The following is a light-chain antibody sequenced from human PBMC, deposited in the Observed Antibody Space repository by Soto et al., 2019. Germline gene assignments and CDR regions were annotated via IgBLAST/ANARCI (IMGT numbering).Light chain of an antibody. V-gene: IGKV1-39*01. CDR3: QQSYSTPPT. J-gene: IGKJ4*01. Sequence: DIQMTQSPSSVSASIGDRVTITCRASQSISSYLNWYQQRPGKAPNLLIFTASNLQSGVPSRFSGSGSGTDFTLTISSLQLEDFATYYCQQSYSTPPTFGGGTKLEI. CDR1: QSISSY. CDR2: TAS.